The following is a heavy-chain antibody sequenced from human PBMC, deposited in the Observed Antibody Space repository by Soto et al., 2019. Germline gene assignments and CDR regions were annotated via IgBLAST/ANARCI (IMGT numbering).Heavy chain of an antibody. CDR3: GKVADSGYSTVER. CDR2: ISGSGGST. CDR1: GFTFSSYA. J-gene: IGHJ4*02. Sequence: WGSLTLSCAASGFTFSSYAISWVCQAPGKGLEWVSAISGSGGSTYYADSVEGRFTISRDSAKNSLYLQMDNLRVEDTAVYYCGKVADSGYSTVERWGQGTLVTLSS. D-gene: IGHD3-22*01. V-gene: IGHV3-23*01.